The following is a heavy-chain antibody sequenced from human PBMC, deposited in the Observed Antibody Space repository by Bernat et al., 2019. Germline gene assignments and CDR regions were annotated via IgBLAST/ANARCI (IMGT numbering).Heavy chain of an antibody. D-gene: IGHD5-12*01. CDR3: AGTTDVDVVGPILHYYYSYDYMDD. V-gene: IGHV1-69*06. Sequence: QVQLVQSGAEVKKPGSSVKVSCKASGGTFSSYAISWVRQAPGQGLEWMGGIIPIFGTANYAQKFQGRVTITADKSTSTAYMELSSRRSEDTAVYYCAGTTDVDVVGPILHYYYSYDYMDDWGKGTTVTVS. CDR1: GGTFSSYA. CDR2: IIPIFGTA. J-gene: IGHJ6*03.